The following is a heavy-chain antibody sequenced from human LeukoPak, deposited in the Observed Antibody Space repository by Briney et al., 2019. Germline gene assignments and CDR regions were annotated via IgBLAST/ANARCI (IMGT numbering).Heavy chain of an antibody. CDR1: GFTFSDYY. D-gene: IGHD3-9*01. CDR2: ISSSSSYT. CDR3: ARSESLTGYYLWFDP. Sequence: GGSLRLSCAASGFTFSDYYMSWIRQAPGKGLEWVSYISSSSSYTNYADSVKGRFTISRDNAKNSLYLQMNSLRAEDTAVYYCARSESLTGYYLWFDPWGQGTLVTVSS. V-gene: IGHV3-11*06. J-gene: IGHJ5*02.